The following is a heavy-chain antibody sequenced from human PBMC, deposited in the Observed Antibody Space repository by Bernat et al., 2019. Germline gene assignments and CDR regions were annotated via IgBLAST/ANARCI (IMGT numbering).Heavy chain of an antibody. D-gene: IGHD2-2*01. Sequence: QVQLVQSGAEVKKPGASVKVSCKASGYTFPIYVMHWVRQAPGQSLEWMGWIKTGSGDTKFSRKFQGRVTITRDTSATTSSMELSSLTSEDTAVYYCAREGGDVAVPASKRFDYWGQGALVTVSS. CDR1: GYTFPIYV. V-gene: IGHV1-3*04. CDR3: AREGGDVAVPASKRFDY. CDR2: IKTGSGDT. J-gene: IGHJ4*02.